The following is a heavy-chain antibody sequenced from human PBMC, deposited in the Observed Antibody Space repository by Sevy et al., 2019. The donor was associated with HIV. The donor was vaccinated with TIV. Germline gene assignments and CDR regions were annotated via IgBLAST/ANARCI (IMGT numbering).Heavy chain of an antibody. CDR3: ARDLRYYYDNSPPTGFDY. Sequence: GGSLRLSCAASGFTFSSYGMHWVRQAPGKGLEWVAVIWYDGSNKYYADSVKGRFTMSRDSSMNTLYLQMNSLRAEDTAVYYCARDLRYYYDNSPPTGFDYWSQGTLVTVSS. CDR1: GFTFSSYG. D-gene: IGHD3-22*01. CDR2: IWYDGSNK. V-gene: IGHV3-33*01. J-gene: IGHJ4*02.